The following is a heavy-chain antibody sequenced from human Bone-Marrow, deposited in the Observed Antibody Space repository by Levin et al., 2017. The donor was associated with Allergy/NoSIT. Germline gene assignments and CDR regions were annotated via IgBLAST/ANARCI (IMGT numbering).Heavy chain of an antibody. V-gene: IGHV3-30-3*01. CDR3: TAAPSY. CDR1: GFTFSRYA. Sequence: GESLKISCAASGFTFSRYALHWVRQAPGKGLEWVAVIPYDGNNKYYGDSVKGRFTISRDNSTSTLFLHMNSLRLEDTATYYCTAAPSYWGQGSLVIVSS. CDR2: IPYDGNNK. J-gene: IGHJ4*01. D-gene: IGHD6-13*01.